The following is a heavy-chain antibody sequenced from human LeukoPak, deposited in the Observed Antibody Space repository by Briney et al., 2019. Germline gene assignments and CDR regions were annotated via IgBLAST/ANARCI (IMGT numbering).Heavy chain of an antibody. J-gene: IGHJ4*02. D-gene: IGHD1-7*01. CDR1: XFTFSSYG. CDR2: IRYDGSNK. V-gene: IGHV3-30*02. CDR3: AKIGGTTDFDY. Sequence: AAXXFTFSSYGMHXVRXAPGXXXEWVAFIRYDGSNKYYADSVKGRFTISRDNSKNTLYLRMNSLRAEDTAVYYCAKIGGTTDFDYWGQGTLVTVSS.